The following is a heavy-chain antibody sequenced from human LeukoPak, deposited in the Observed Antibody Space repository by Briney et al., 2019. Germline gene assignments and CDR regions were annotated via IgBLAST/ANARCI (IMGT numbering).Heavy chain of an antibody. CDR2: IYYSGST. J-gene: IGHJ3*02. CDR3: ARDLGGSSWYLVEAFDI. CDR1: GGSINNYY. Sequence: SETLSLTCTVSGGSINNYYWSWIRQPPGKGLEWIGYIYYSGSTNYNPSLKSRVTISVDTSKNQFSLKLSSVTAADTAVYYCARDLGGSSWYLVEAFDIWGQGTMVTVSS. D-gene: IGHD6-13*01. V-gene: IGHV4-59*01.